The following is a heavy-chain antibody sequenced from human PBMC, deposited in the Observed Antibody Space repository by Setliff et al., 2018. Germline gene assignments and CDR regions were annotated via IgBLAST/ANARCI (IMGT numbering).Heavy chain of an antibody. CDR3: TVYNTGSSKDHY. D-gene: IGHD2-8*02. Sequence: KTSETLSLTCTVSGGSISDYYWSWIRQAPGKGLEWIGYIYYGGSTNYNPSLNSRVAISVDTSKNQFSLKLSSVTAADTALYYCTVYNTGSSKDHYWGQGTPVTVSS. V-gene: IGHV4-59*03. CDR2: IYYGGST. CDR1: GGSISDYY. J-gene: IGHJ4*02.